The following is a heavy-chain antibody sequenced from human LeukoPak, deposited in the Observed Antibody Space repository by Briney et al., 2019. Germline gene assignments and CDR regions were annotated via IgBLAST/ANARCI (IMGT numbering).Heavy chain of an antibody. CDR2: ISAYNGNT. CDR1: GYTFTSYG. CDR3: ARESPRPIFGVVHWSHYYYYMDV. J-gene: IGHJ6*03. V-gene: IGHV1-18*01. Sequence: ASVKVSCKASGYTFTSYGISWVRQAPGQGLEWMGWISAYNGNTNYAQKLQGRVTMTTDTSTSTAYMELRSLRSDDTAVYYCARESPRPIFGVVHWSHYYYYMDVWGKGTTVTVSS. D-gene: IGHD3-3*01.